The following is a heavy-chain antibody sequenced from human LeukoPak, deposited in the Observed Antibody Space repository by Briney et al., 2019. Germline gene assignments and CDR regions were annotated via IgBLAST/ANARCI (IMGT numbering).Heavy chain of an antibody. V-gene: IGHV3-30*02. CDR3: AKDNGRAPYTYDTSGYYDY. D-gene: IGHD3-22*01. Sequence: GGSLRLSCAASGFTFSSYGMHWVRQAPGKGLEWVAFIRYDGSNKYYADSVKGRFTISRDNAKNSLYLQMNILRVEDTALYYCAKDNGRAPYTYDTSGYYDYWGQGTLVTVSS. J-gene: IGHJ4*02. CDR2: IRYDGSNK. CDR1: GFTFSSYG.